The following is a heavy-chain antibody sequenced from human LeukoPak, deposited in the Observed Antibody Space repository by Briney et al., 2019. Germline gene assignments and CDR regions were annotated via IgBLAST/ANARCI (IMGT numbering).Heavy chain of an antibody. V-gene: IGHV3-7*03. D-gene: IGHD3-9*01. Sequence: GGSLRLSCAASGFTFSSYWMSWVRQAPGKGLEWVANIKQDGSEKYYVDSVKGRSTFSRDNSKNTLYLQMNSLRAEDTAVYYCATISEPTRAFDIWGQGTMVTVSS. J-gene: IGHJ3*02. CDR2: IKQDGSEK. CDR3: ATISEPTRAFDI. CDR1: GFTFSSYW.